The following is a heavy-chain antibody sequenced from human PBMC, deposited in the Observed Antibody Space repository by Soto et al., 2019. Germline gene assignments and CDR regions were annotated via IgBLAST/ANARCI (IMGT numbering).Heavy chain of an antibody. CDR1: GGSISSGDYY. D-gene: IGHD2-15*01. CDR2: IYYSGST. J-gene: IGHJ6*02. Sequence: SETLSLTCTVSGGSISSGDYYWSWIRQPPGKGLEWIGYIYYSGSTYYNPSLKSRVTISVDTSKNQFSLKLSSVTAADTAVYYCARDGGRVDYYYGMDVWGRGTTVTVSS. CDR3: ARDGGRVDYYYGMDV. V-gene: IGHV4-30-4*01.